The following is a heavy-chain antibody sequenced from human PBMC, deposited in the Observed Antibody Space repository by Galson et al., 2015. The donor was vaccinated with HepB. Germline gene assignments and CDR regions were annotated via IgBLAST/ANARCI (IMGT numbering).Heavy chain of an antibody. CDR2: ISSSSSTI. CDR1: GFTFSSYS. CDR3: ARDLASDDSSGYDAY. D-gene: IGHD3-22*01. V-gene: IGHV3-48*02. J-gene: IGHJ4*02. Sequence: SLRLSCAASGFTFSSYSMNWVCQAPGKGLEWVSYISSSSSTIYYADSVKGRFTISRDNAKNSLYLQMNSLRDEDTAVYYCARDLASDDSSGYDAYWGQGTLVTVSS.